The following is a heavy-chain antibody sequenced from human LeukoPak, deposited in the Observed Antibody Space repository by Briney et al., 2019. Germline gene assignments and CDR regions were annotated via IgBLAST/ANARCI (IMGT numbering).Heavy chain of an antibody. Sequence: PGRSLRLSCAASGFTFSIYAMHWVRQAPGKGLEWVAVISYDGSNKYYADSVKGRFTISRDNSKNTLYLQMNSLRAEDTAVYYFARDQGYCSSTSCWSWFDPWGQGTLVTVSS. CDR2: ISYDGSNK. J-gene: IGHJ5*02. D-gene: IGHD2-2*01. CDR1: GFTFSIYA. CDR3: ARDQGYCSSTSCWSWFDP. V-gene: IGHV3-30*04.